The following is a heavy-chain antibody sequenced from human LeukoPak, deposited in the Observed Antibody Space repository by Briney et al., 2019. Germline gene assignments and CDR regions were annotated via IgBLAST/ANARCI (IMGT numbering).Heavy chain of an antibody. J-gene: IGHJ4*02. V-gene: IGHV3-74*03. CDR1: GFTVSTYW. CDR3: ARGMGVTTLDK. CDR2: INSDGSRT. Sequence: GGSLRLSCAASGFTVSTYWMHWVRQVPGKGLVWVSRINSDGSRTTYADSVKGRLTMSRDNAKNTLYLQMNSLRAEDTAVYYCARGMGVTTLDKWGQGTLVTVPS. D-gene: IGHD4-23*01.